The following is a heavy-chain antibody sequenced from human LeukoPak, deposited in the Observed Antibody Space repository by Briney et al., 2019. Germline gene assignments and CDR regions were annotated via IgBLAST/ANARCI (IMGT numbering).Heavy chain of an antibody. Sequence: GGSLSPSCALSGFTLTSYGMQWVRQAPGKGLGWVAVISYDGSNKYYADSVKGRFTISSDNSKNTLYLQMSSLRAEDTAVYYCAKDFLIAALFFDYWGQGTLVTVSS. CDR1: GFTLTSYG. CDR3: AKDFLIAALFFDY. V-gene: IGHV3-30*18. J-gene: IGHJ4*02. D-gene: IGHD6-13*01. CDR2: ISYDGSNK.